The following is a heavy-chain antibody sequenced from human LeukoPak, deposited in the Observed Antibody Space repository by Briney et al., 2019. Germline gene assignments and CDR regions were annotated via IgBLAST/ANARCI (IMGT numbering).Heavy chain of an antibody. D-gene: IGHD3-22*01. Sequence: SETLSLTCTVSGGSISSSSYYWGWIRQPPGKGLEWIGSIYYSGSTYYNPSLKSRVTISVDTSKNQFSLKLSSVTAADTAVYYCARLYHDSSAYFLDYWGQGTLVTVSS. CDR3: ARLYHDSSAYFLDY. J-gene: IGHJ4*02. CDR2: IYYSGST. V-gene: IGHV4-39*01. CDR1: GGSISSSSYY.